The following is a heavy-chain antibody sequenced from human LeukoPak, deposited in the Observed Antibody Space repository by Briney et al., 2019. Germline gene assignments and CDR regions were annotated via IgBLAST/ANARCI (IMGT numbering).Heavy chain of an antibody. D-gene: IGHD6-13*01. Sequence: ASVKVSCKASGGTFSSYAISWVRQAPGQGLEWMGRINPNSGGTNYAQKFQGRVTMTRDTSISTAYMELSRLRSDDTAVYYCASVPGGVGAAAYWGQGTLVTVSS. V-gene: IGHV1-2*06. CDR2: INPNSGGT. J-gene: IGHJ4*02. CDR1: GGTFSSYA. CDR3: ASVPGGVGAAAY.